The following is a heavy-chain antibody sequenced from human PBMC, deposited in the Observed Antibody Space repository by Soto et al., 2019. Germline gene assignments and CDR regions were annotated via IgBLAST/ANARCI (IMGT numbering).Heavy chain of an antibody. D-gene: IGHD2-2*01. CDR2: INHSGST. CDR1: GGSFSGYY. CDR3: ARGGRTKVVRDNFDP. Sequence: PSETLSLTCAVYGGSFSGYYWSWIRQPPGKGLEWIGEINHSGSTNYNPSLKSRVTISVDTSKNQFSLKLSSVTAADTAVYYCARGGRTKVVRDNFDPWGQGTLVTAPQ. V-gene: IGHV4-34*01. J-gene: IGHJ5*02.